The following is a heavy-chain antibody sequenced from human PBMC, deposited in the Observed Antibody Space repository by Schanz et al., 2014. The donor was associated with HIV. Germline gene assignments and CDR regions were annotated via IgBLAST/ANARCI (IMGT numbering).Heavy chain of an antibody. CDR2: ISGKNGET. CDR3: ARDLNRWRDGSEKWFDT. CDR1: GYTFSRSA. V-gene: IGHV1-18*01. J-gene: IGHJ5*02. Sequence: QVQLVQSGTEVAQPGASVKVSCKASGYTFSRSAISWVRQAPGQGLEWMGWISGKNGETNYAQNFQGRVTMTTDTSASTTYTELTSLRSDDTAMYYCARDLNRWRDGSEKWFDTWGQGTLVTVSS. D-gene: IGHD2-15*01.